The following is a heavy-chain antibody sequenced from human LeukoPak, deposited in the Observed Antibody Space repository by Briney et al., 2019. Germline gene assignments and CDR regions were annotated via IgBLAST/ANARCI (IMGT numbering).Heavy chain of an antibody. J-gene: IGHJ6*03. CDR2: ISYDGSNK. CDR3: ARDRSRDGYNHYYYYYMDV. D-gene: IGHD5-24*01. Sequence: GGSLRLSCAASGFTFSSYAMHWVRQAPGKGLEWVAVISYDGSNKYYADSVKGRFTISRDNSKNTLYLQMNSLRAEDTAVYYCARDRSRDGYNHYYYYYMDVWGKGTTVTVFS. V-gene: IGHV3-30*01. CDR1: GFTFSSYA.